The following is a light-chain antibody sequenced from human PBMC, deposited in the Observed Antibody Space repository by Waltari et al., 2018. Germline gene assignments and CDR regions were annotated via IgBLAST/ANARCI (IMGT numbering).Light chain of an antibody. J-gene: IGLJ3*02. CDR1: NSDVGAYQY. CDR2: DVS. Sequence: QSALTQPASVSGSPGQSITISCTGTNSDVGAYQYVSWYQQNPGKAPKLIIVDVSRRPSGVSYRFSGSKSGSTASLTISGLQAGDEADYYCSSYTTSATWVFGGGTRVAVL. V-gene: IGLV2-14*03. CDR3: SSYTTSATWV.